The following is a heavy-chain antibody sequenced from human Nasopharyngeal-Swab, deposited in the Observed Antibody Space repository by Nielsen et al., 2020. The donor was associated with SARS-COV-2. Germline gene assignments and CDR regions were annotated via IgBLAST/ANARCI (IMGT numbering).Heavy chain of an antibody. Sequence: GESLNIPCAASGFTFSDYYMSWIRQAPGKGLQWVSYISSSGSTIYYADPVKGRFTISRDNAKNSLYLQMNSLRAEDTAVYYCARRGGYDILTGYRYYFDYWGQGTLVTVSS. D-gene: IGHD3-9*01. CDR3: ARRGGYDILTGYRYYFDY. CDR2: ISSSGSTI. V-gene: IGHV3-11*04. J-gene: IGHJ4*02. CDR1: GFTFSDYY.